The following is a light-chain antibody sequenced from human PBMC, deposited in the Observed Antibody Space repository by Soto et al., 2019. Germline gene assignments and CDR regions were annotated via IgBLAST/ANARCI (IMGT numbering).Light chain of an antibody. CDR2: GAS. CDR1: QSVSSSY. V-gene: IGKV3-20*01. J-gene: IGKJ1*01. Sequence: IGLTQSPGTLSLSPGERATLSCRASQSVSSSYLAWYQQKPGQAPRLLIYGASSRATGIPDRLSGSGSGTDFTLTISRLEPEDFAVYYCQQYGSSRTSGQGTKVDIK. CDR3: QQYGSSRT.